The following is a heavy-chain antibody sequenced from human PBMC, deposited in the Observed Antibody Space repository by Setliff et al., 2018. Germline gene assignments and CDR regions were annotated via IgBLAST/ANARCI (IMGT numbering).Heavy chain of an antibody. V-gene: IGHV4-59*01. CDR3: ARAVDSSGYFPYWYFDL. CDR2: KSNRGDT. Sequence: PSETLSLTCTVSGGSIGSSFWNWIRQSPGKGLEWIGYKSNRGDTNSNPSLRSRLTMSVDTSKSQFSLNLTSVTAAGTAVYFCARAVDSSGYFPYWYFDLWGRGALVTVS. J-gene: IGHJ2*01. D-gene: IGHD3-22*01. CDR1: GGSIGSSF.